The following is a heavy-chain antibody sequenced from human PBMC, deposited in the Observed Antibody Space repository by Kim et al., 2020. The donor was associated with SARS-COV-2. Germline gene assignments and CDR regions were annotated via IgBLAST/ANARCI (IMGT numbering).Heavy chain of an antibody. Sequence: SETLSLTCTVSGGSINNYYWSWIRQPPGEGLEWVGYIYYSGSTNYNPSLKSRVTISVDTSKSQFSLKLRSVTAADTAVYYCARHVSDYSNMAFFDYWGQGTLATVSS. CDR1: GGSINNYY. CDR2: IYYSGST. D-gene: IGHD4-4*01. CDR3: ARHVSDYSNMAFFDY. V-gene: IGHV4-59*08. J-gene: IGHJ4*02.